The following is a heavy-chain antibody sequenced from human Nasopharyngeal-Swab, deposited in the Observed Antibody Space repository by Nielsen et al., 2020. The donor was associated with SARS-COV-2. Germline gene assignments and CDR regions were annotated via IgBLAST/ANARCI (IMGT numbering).Heavy chain of an antibody. D-gene: IGHD6-19*01. Sequence: SLKISCAASGFTFSSYAMHWVRQAPGKGLEWVAVISYDGSNKYYADSVKGRFTISRDNSKNTLYLQMNSLRAEDTAVYYCAREGTSSGFDYWGQGTLVTVSS. J-gene: IGHJ4*02. CDR1: GFTFSSYA. CDR2: ISYDGSNK. V-gene: IGHV3-30-3*01. CDR3: AREGTSSGFDY.